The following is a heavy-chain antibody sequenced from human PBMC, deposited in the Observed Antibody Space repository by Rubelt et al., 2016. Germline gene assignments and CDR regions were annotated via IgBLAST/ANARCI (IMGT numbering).Heavy chain of an antibody. CDR2: IYSGGST. J-gene: IGHJ4*02. V-gene: IGHV3-66*01. D-gene: IGHD3-22*01. Sequence: EVQLVESGGGLVQPGGSLRLSCAASGFTVSSNYMSWVRQAPGKGLEWVSVIYSGGSTYYADSVKGRFTISRDNSKNTLYLQMNSLRAEGTAVYYCARSSITMIVNYFDYWGQGTLVTVSS. CDR3: ARSSITMIVNYFDY. CDR1: GFTVSSNY.